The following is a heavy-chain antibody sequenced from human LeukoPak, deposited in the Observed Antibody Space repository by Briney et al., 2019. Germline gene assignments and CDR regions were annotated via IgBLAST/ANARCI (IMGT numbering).Heavy chain of an antibody. CDR1: GFSFSSYA. D-gene: IGHD3-3*01. Sequence: GGSLRLSCAASGFSFSSYAIHWVRQAPGKGLEWVAIISFDGSSKFYADSVKGRFIISRGNSRNALYLQMNSLKPEDTAVYYCARDLGGGFFWSGYSGCSSGMDVWGQGTTVTVSS. J-gene: IGHJ6*02. V-gene: IGHV3-30-3*01. CDR3: ARDLGGGFFWSGYSGCSSGMDV. CDR2: ISFDGSSK.